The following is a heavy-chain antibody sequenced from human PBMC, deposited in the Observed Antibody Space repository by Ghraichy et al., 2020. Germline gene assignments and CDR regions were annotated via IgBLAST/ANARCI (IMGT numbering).Heavy chain of an antibody. CDR3: TRDRATMGRGGFDY. J-gene: IGHJ4*02. CDR1: GFIFSSHA. V-gene: IGHV3-23*01. D-gene: IGHD3-10*01. Sequence: GGSLRLSCAASGFIFSSHAMSWVRQAPGKGLEWVSGVSGPGGRTYYADSVKSRFTISRDNANQMLYVQMDSLRVEDTATYYCTRDRATMGRGGFDYWGQGTLVTVPS. CDR2: VSGPGGRT.